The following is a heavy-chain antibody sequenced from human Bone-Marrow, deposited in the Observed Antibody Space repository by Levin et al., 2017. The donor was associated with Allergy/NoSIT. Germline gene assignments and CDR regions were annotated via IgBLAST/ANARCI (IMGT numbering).Heavy chain of an antibody. CDR1: GFTFSNYW. Sequence: GESLKISCAASGFTFSNYWMHWVRQVPRKGLVWVARINSDGSSTYYADFVKGRFTVARDNAKNTLYLQMNSLRGEDTALYYCARGIIGDVRVAHKEAFDIWGQGTMVSVSS. CDR2: INSDGSST. J-gene: IGHJ3*02. CDR3: ARGIIGDVRVAHKEAFDI. V-gene: IGHV3-74*01. D-gene: IGHD2-8*02.